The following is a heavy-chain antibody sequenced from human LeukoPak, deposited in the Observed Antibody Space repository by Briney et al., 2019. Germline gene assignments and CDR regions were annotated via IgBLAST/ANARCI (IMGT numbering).Heavy chain of an antibody. Sequence: GGSLRLYCAASGFTFSSYAMSWVRQAPGKGLEWVSAISGSGGSTYYADSVKGRFTISRDNSKNTLYLQMNSLRAEDTAVYYCAKDTYYYDSSGYYYAFDYWGQGTLVTVSS. CDR3: AKDTYYYDSSGYYYAFDY. J-gene: IGHJ4*02. CDR1: GFTFSSYA. D-gene: IGHD3-22*01. CDR2: ISGSGGST. V-gene: IGHV3-23*01.